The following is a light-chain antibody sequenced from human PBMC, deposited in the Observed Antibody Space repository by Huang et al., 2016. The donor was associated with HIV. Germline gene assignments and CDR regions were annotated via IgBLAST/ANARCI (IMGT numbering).Light chain of an antibody. V-gene: IGKV1D-13*01. J-gene: IGKJ4*01. CDR3: QQFNHYPLT. CDR1: QGISNT. Sequence: QLTQSPSSLSASVGDRVTITCRASQGISNTLAWYQQKPGKAPKLLIYDASSLQTGAPSRFSGSGSGTDFPLTISSLQPEDCATYYCQQFNHYPLTFGGGTKVEIE. CDR2: DAS.